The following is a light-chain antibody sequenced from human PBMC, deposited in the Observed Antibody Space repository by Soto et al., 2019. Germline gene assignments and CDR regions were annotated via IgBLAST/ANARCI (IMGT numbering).Light chain of an antibody. CDR1: STDVGAYNY. Sequence: QSVLTQPASVSGPPGQSITISCTGASTDVGAYNYVSWYQQRPGKAPKLMIYEVNNRPSGVSDRFSGSKSDNTASLTISGLQAEDEADYYCSSYTKTSTYVFGSGTKVTVL. CDR3: SSYTKTSTYV. V-gene: IGLV2-14*01. CDR2: EVN. J-gene: IGLJ1*01.